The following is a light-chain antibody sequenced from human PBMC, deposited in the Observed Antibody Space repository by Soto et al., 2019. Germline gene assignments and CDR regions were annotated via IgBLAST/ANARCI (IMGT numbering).Light chain of an antibody. CDR2: EVS. CDR3: SSYAGNNNVI. J-gene: IGLJ2*01. CDR1: SSDVGSYRF. Sequence: QSVLTQPPSASGSPGQSVTISCTGTSSDVGSYRFVSWYQQHPGIAPKLLIYEVSKRPSGVPDRFSASTSGNTASLTVSGLQADDEADYYCSSYAGNNNVIFGGGTQLTVL. V-gene: IGLV2-8*01.